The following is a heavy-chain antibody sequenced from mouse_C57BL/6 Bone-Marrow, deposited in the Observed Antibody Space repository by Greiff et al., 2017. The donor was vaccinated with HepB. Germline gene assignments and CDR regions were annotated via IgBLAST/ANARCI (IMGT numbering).Heavy chain of an antibody. CDR1: GYTFTSYG. V-gene: IGHV1-81*01. CDR2: IYPRSGNT. J-gene: IGHJ3*01. CDR3: ARWDGKEFAY. D-gene: IGHD2-3*01. Sequence: QVQLKQSGAELARPGASVKLSCKASGYTFTSYGISWVKQRTGQGLEWIGEIYPRSGNTYYNEKFKGKATLTADKSSSTAYMELLSLTSEDSAVYFCARWDGKEFAYWGQGTLVTVSA.